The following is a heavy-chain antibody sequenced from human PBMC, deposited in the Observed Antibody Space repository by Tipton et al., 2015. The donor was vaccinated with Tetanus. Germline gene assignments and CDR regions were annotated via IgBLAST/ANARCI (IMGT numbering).Heavy chain of an antibody. Sequence: SLRLSCVGSGFTFEDYAMHWVRQAPGKGPEWVAGISWNSDSEGYADSVKGRLTISRDNAKKSLYLQMNNLRPQDTALYYCVKDISPLAMQLPAVDAFDIWGQGTTVTVS. J-gene: IGHJ3*02. D-gene: IGHD1-1*01. CDR3: VKDISPLAMQLPAVDAFDI. V-gene: IGHV3-9*01. CDR2: ISWNSDSE. CDR1: GFTFEDYA.